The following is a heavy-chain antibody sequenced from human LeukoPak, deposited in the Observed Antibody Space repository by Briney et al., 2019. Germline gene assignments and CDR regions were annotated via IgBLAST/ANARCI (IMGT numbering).Heavy chain of an antibody. D-gene: IGHD5-12*01. J-gene: IGHJ6*02. Sequence: SQTLSLTCAISGDSVSRNSVTWDWIRPSPSRGLEWLGRTYYRSTWSNDYAVSLKSRLVINTDTSKNQLSLHLNSVTAGDSAVHYCVRTYKGCDLSSNVMGVWGQGTTVTVSS. CDR3: VRTYKGCDLSSNVMGV. CDR1: GDSVSRNSVT. CDR2: TYYRSTWSN. V-gene: IGHV6-1*01.